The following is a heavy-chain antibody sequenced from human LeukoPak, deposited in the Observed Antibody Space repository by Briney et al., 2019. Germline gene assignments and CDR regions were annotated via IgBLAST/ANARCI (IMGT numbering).Heavy chain of an antibody. CDR2: ISSSSSTM. V-gene: IGHV3-48*02. Sequence: GGSLRLSCAASGFTFSSYSMNCVRQAPGKGLEWVSYISSSSSTMYYADSVKGRFTIYRDTAKNSLYLQMNSLRDEDTAVYYCARETVGMDVWGQGTTVTVSS. CDR1: GFTFSSYS. J-gene: IGHJ6*02. CDR3: ARETVGMDV. D-gene: IGHD4-17*01.